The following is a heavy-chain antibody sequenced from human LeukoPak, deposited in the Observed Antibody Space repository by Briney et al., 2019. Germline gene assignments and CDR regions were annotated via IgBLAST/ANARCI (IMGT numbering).Heavy chain of an antibody. J-gene: IGHJ5*02. CDR2: ISWNSFTI. CDR3: ARAMT. V-gene: IGHV3-9*01. CDR1: GFTFDDYA. Sequence: GGSLRLSCAASGFTFDDYAMHWVRQAPGKGLEWVSGISWNSFTIGYADSVKGRFTISRDNAKNSLYLQMSSLRAEDTAVYYCARAMTWGQGTLVSVSS.